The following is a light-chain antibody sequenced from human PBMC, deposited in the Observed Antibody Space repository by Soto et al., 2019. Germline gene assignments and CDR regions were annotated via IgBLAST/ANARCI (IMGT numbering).Light chain of an antibody. CDR2: DVG. CDR3: SSDTTSSTLVV. V-gene: IGLV2-14*01. J-gene: IGLJ2*01. CDR1: SSDVGGLNF. Sequence: QSVLTQPASVSGSPGQSITISCTGTSSDVGGLNFVSWYQQHPGKAPKLMIYDVGNRPSGVSNRFSGSKSGITASLTISGLQAEDEADYYCSSDTTSSTLVVFGGGTKLTVL.